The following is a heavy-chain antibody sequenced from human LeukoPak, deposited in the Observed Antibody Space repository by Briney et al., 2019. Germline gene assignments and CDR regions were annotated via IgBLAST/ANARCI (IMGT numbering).Heavy chain of an antibody. CDR1: RFTFNNAW. J-gene: IGHJ4*02. CDR2: IRSKTDGGTT. V-gene: IGHV3-15*01. D-gene: IGHD1-26*01. CDR3: AKDSLLSGSSWDDFDY. Sequence: GGSLRLSCAASRFTFNNAWINWVRQAPGKGLEWVGRIRSKTDGGTTDYAAPVKGRFTISRDDSKNTLYLQMNVLKTEDTAVYYCAKDSLLSGSSWDDFDYWGQGTLVTVSS.